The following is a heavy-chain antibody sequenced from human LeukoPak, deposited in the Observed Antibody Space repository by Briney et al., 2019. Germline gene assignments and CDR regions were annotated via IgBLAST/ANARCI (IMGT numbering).Heavy chain of an antibody. D-gene: IGHD3-22*01. CDR3: ARKTDSSGSGDY. V-gene: IGHV3-21*04. J-gene: IGHJ4*02. CDR1: GFTFSSYS. Sequence: GGSLRLSCAASGFTFSSYSLNWVRQAPGKGLEWVSSISSTSIYIYYADSVQGRFTISRDASKNTLFLQMNSLRADDTAVYYCARKTDSSGSGDYWGQGTLVTVSS. CDR2: ISSTSIYI.